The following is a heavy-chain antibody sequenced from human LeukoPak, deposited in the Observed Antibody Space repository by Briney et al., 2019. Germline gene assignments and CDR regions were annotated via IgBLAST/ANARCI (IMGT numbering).Heavy chain of an antibody. V-gene: IGHV4-38-2*01. CDR2: IYHSGST. J-gene: IGHJ4*02. CDR3: ARAPRDSSSSNYMRRFDY. CDR1: GYSISSDNY. Sequence: SETLSLTCAVSGYSISSDNYWVWIRQPRGQGLEWTGGIYHSGSTYYNPSLKSRVTMSVDTSKNQFSLKLSSVTAADTAVYYCARAPRDSSSSNYMRRFDYWGQGTLATVSS. D-gene: IGHD3-22*01.